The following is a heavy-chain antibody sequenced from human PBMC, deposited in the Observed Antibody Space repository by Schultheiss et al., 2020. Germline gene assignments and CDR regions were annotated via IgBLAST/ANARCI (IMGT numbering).Heavy chain of an antibody. V-gene: IGHV4-59*08. J-gene: IGHJ3*02. CDR2: IYYSGST. CDR1: GGSISSYY. Sequence: SETLSLTCTVSGGSISSYYWSWIRQPPGKGLEWIGYIYYSGSTNYNPSLKSRVTISVDTSKNQFSLKLSSVTAEDTAVYYCARRLFDYYDSSGYPTYAFDIWGQGTMVTVSS. D-gene: IGHD3-22*01. CDR3: ARRLFDYYDSSGYPTYAFDI.